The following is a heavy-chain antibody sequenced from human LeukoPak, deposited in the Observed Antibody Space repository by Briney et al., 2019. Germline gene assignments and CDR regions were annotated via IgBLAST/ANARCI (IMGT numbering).Heavy chain of an antibody. CDR3: ARLTNTGWYSFDY. V-gene: IGHV5-51*01. CDR1: GYSFTSYW. D-gene: IGHD6-19*01. CDR2: IYPGDSDT. Sequence: GESLKISCKASGYSFTSYWIGWVRQMPGKGLEWMAIIYPGDSDTRFSPSFQGQVTISADKSFSTAYLQWHSLKASDTAIYFCARLTNTGWYSFDYWGQGTLVTVSS. J-gene: IGHJ4*02.